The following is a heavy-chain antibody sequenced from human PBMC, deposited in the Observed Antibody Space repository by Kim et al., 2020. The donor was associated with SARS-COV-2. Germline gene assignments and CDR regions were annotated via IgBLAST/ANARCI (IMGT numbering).Heavy chain of an antibody. V-gene: IGHV1-18*01. D-gene: IGHD5-18*01. CDR3: ARDPRDTAMDPFDY. Sequence: AQKIQGRVTMTTDTSTSTAYMELRSLRSADTAVYYCARDPRDTAMDPFDYWGQGTLVTVSS. J-gene: IGHJ4*02.